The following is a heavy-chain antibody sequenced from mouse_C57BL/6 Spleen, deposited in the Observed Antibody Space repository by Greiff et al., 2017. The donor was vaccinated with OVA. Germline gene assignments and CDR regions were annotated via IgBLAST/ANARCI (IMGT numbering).Heavy chain of an antibody. J-gene: IGHJ2*01. CDR2: ISYSGST. CDR3: ARDSSGYDYFDY. Sequence: EVQLVESGPGMVKPSQSLSLTCTVTGYSITSGYDWHWIRHFPGNKLEWMGYISYSGSTNYNPSLKSRISITHDTSKNHFFLKLNSVTTEDTATYYCARDSSGYDYFDYWGQGTTLTVSS. CDR1: GYSITSGYD. V-gene: IGHV3-1*01. D-gene: IGHD3-2*02.